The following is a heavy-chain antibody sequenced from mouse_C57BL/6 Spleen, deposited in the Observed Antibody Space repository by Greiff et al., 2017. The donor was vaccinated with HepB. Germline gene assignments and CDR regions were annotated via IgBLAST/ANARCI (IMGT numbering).Heavy chain of an antibody. J-gene: IGHJ4*01. CDR3: ARRWNHAMDY. V-gene: IGHV1-59*01. D-gene: IGHD1-1*02. Sequence: QVQLQQSGAELVRPGTSVKLSCKASGYTFTSYWMHWVKQRPGQGLEWIGVIDPSDSYTNYNQKFKGKATLTVDTSSSTAYMQLSSLTSEDSAVYYCARRWNHAMDYWGQGTSVTVSS. CDR2: IDPSDSYT. CDR1: GYTFTSYW.